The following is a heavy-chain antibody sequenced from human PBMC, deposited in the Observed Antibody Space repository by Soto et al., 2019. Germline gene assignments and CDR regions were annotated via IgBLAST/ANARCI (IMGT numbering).Heavy chain of an antibody. V-gene: IGHV3-23*01. Sequence: EVQLLESGGGLVQPGGSLRLSCAASGFTFSSYAMSWVRQAPGKGLEWVSAISGSGGSTYYADSVKGRFTISRDNSKNTLYLQMNSLRAEDTAVYYCAKDLMGLLVPAAMYYYYYYMDVWGKGTTVTVSS. D-gene: IGHD2-2*01. CDR2: ISGSGGST. CDR3: AKDLMGLLVPAAMYYYYYYMDV. CDR1: GFTFSSYA. J-gene: IGHJ6*03.